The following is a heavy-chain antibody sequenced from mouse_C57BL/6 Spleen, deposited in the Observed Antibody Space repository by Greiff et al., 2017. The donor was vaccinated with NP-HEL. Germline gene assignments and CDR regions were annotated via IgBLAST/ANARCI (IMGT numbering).Heavy chain of an antibody. D-gene: IGHD2-3*01. CDR3: ARHDAYDGYYEAFAY. V-gene: IGHV5-9*01. Sequence: DVKLVESGGGLVKPGGSLKLSCAASGFTFSSYTMSWVRQTPEKRLEWVATISGGGGNTYYPDSVQGRFTIFSDNAKNTLYLQMSSLRSEDTALYYCARHDAYDGYYEAFAYWGQGTLVTVSA. CDR1: GFTFSSYT. J-gene: IGHJ3*01. CDR2: ISGGGGNT.